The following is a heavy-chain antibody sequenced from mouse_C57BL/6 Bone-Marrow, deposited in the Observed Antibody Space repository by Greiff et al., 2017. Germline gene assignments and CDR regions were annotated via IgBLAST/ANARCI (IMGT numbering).Heavy chain of an antibody. V-gene: IGHV1-26*01. Sequence: EVQPQQSGPELVKPGASVKISCKASGYTFTDYYMNWVKQSHGKSLEWIGDINPNNGGTSYNQKFKGKATLTVDKSSSTAYMELRSLTSEDSAVYYCARKLLAWFAYWGQGTLVTVSA. J-gene: IGHJ3*01. CDR3: ARKLLAWFAY. CDR1: GYTFTDYY. CDR2: INPNNGGT.